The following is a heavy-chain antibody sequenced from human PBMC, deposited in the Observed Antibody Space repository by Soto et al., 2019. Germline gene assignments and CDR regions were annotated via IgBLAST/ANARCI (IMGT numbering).Heavy chain of an antibody. D-gene: IGHD5-12*01. CDR1: GFSLSTSGVG. CDR3: SHRQAENSGYSGYDSFFDY. CDR2: IYWDDDK. Sequence: QITLKESGPTLVNPTQPLTLTCTFSGFSLSTSGVGVGWIRQPPGKPLEWLALIYWDDDKRYSPSLKSRLTITKDTSKNQVVLTMTNMDPVDTATYYCSHRQAENSGYSGYDSFFDYWGQGTLVTVSS. V-gene: IGHV2-5*02. J-gene: IGHJ4*02.